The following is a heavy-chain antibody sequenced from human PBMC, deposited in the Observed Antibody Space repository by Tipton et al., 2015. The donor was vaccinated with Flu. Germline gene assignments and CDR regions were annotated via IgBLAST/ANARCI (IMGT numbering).Heavy chain of an antibody. CDR2: IYYSGSI. CDR3: AREWGDAFDI. V-gene: IGHV4-39*07. Sequence: TLSLTCTVSGGSISSSGYYWGWIRQPPGKGLEWIGSIYYSGSISYNPSLKSRVTISVDTSKNQFSLKLSSVTAADTAVYYCAREWGDAFDIWGQGTMVTVSS. D-gene: IGHD3-16*01. CDR1: GGSISSSGYY. J-gene: IGHJ3*02.